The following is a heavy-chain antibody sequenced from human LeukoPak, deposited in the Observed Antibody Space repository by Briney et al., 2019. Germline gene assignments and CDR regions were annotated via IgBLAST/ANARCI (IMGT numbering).Heavy chain of an antibody. Sequence: GGSLRLSCAASGFTFSSYAMHWVRQAPGKGLEWVAVISYDGSNKYYADSVKGRFTISRDNSKNTLYLQMNSLRAEDTAVYYCARDGSGSYYNLTFDYWGQGTLVTVSS. V-gene: IGHV3-30*04. CDR1: GFTFSSYA. D-gene: IGHD3-10*01. CDR2: ISYDGSNK. J-gene: IGHJ4*02. CDR3: ARDGSGSYYNLTFDY.